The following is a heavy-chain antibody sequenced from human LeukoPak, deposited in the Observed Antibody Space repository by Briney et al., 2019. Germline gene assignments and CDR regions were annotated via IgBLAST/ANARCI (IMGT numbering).Heavy chain of an antibody. CDR3: ARNETTGLQRTPYYHSYVDV. CDR2: TYYSGST. CDR1: GGSITNNAYY. J-gene: IGHJ6*03. Sequence: SETLSLTCTVSGGSITNNAYYWAWIRQPPGKGLEWIGSTYYSGSTHYNPSLKSRLTISVDTSKNQFSLKLSSVTAADTAVYYCARNETTGLQRTPYYHSYVDVWGKGTTVTVSS. D-gene: IGHD4-11*01. V-gene: IGHV4-39*01.